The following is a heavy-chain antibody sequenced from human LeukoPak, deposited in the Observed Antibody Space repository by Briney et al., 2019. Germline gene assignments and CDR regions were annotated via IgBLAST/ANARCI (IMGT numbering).Heavy chain of an antibody. CDR3: ARRSAHLNHVDY. CDR2: IDPSDSYT. Sequence: KPGESLKISCKGSGYSFTNYWISWVRQTPGKGLEWVGRIDPSDSYTSYSPSFQGHVTISADKFISTAYLQWSSLKASDTAMYYCARRSAHLNHVDYWGQGTLVTVSS. CDR1: GYSFTNYW. J-gene: IGHJ4*02. D-gene: IGHD1-14*01. V-gene: IGHV5-10-1*01.